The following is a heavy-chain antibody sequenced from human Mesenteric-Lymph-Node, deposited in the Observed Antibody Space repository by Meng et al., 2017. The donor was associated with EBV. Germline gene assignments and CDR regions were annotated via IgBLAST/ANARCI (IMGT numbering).Heavy chain of an antibody. Sequence: LQRRESGSGLVKPSKTPSLTCSISGGSTSSGGNLWSWIRQPPGKALEWIGYIYHSGSTSYNPSLKSRVSMSIDRSNNQFSLKLTSVTAADTAVYYCVGNYGGNLGWFDPWGQGTLVTVSS. D-gene: IGHD4/OR15-4a*01. V-gene: IGHV4-30-2*01. J-gene: IGHJ5*02. CDR1: GGSTSSGGNL. CDR3: VGNYGGNLGWFDP. CDR2: IYHSGST.